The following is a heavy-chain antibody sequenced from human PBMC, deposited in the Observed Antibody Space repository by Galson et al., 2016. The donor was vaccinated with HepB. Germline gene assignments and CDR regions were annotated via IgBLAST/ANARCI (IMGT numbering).Heavy chain of an antibody. V-gene: IGHV3-30-3*01. CDR1: GFTFSSHA. J-gene: IGHJ6*02. Sequence: SLRLSCAASGFTFSSHAMYWVRQAPGKGLEWVATLSSDGSNKYYADSVRGQFSISRDNSNNTLSLQMNCLRPEDTAVYYCARGRGITDRYYYFYYGMDVWGQGTAVTVSS. CDR2: LSSDGSNK. CDR3: ARGRGITDRYYYFYYGMDV. D-gene: IGHD3-16*01.